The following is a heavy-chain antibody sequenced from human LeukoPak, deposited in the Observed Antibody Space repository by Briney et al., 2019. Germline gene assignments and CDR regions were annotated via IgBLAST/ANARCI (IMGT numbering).Heavy chain of an antibody. D-gene: IGHD3-22*01. CDR1: GGTFSSYA. CDR3: ARVKNYYDSSGYEGGDAFDI. J-gene: IGHJ3*02. V-gene: IGHV1-69*06. Sequence: SVKVSCKASGGTFSSYAISWVRQAPGQGLEWMGGIIPIFGTANYAQKFQGRVTITADKSTSTAYMELSSLRSEDTAVYYCARVKNYYDSSGYEGGDAFDIWGQGTMVTVSS. CDR2: IIPIFGTA.